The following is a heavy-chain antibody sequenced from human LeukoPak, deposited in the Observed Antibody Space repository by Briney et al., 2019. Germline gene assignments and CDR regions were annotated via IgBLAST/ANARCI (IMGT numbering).Heavy chain of an antibody. Sequence: SETLSLTCTVSGGSISSYYWSWIRQPPGKGLEWIGYIYYSGSTNYNPSLKSRVTISVDTSKNQFSLKLSSVTAADTAVYYCARASYGGYFDYWGQGTLVTVSS. V-gene: IGHV4-59*01. CDR1: GGSISSYY. D-gene: IGHD4-23*01. J-gene: IGHJ4*02. CDR2: IYYSGST. CDR3: ARASYGGYFDY.